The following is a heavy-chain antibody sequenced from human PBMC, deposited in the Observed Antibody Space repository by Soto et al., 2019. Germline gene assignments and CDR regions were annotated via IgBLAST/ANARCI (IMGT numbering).Heavy chain of an antibody. J-gene: IGHJ5*02. CDR2: IYTSGST. Sequence: QVQLQESGPGLVKPSETLSLTCTVSGGSISSYYWSWIRQPAGKGLEWIGRIYTSGSTNYNPSLKSRVTMSVATSKNQFSLKLSSVTAADTAVYYCARDVYRAAAAGTWWFDPWGQGTLVTVSS. D-gene: IGHD6-13*01. CDR1: GGSISSYY. CDR3: ARDVYRAAAAGTWWFDP. V-gene: IGHV4-4*07.